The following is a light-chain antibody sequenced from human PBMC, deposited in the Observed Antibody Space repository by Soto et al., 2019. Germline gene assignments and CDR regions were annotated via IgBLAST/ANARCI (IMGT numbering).Light chain of an antibody. V-gene: IGLV1-44*01. CDR1: SSNIKTNG. CDR3: ATWDDSLNGLI. Sequence: QSVLTQPPSASGTPGQRVTISCSGGSSNIKTNGVSWYQQVPGAAPKLLIYSNNQRPSGAPDRFTGSKSGTSASLAIAGLHSEDEATYHCATWDDSLNGLIFGGGTQLTVL. CDR2: SNN. J-gene: IGLJ2*01.